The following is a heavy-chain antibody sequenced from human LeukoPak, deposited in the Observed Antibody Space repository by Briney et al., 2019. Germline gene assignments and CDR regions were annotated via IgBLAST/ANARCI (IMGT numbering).Heavy chain of an antibody. V-gene: IGHV4-4*07. J-gene: IGHJ4*02. D-gene: IGHD3-10*01. Sequence: PSETLSLTCTVSGGSISSYFWTWIRQPAGKGLEWIGRIHASGTTNYNPSLKSRVSMSVDTSENQFSLKLTSVTAADTAVYFCARDGADVYGRAFDYWGQGTLVSVSS. CDR2: IHASGTT. CDR3: ARDGADVYGRAFDY. CDR1: GGSISSYF.